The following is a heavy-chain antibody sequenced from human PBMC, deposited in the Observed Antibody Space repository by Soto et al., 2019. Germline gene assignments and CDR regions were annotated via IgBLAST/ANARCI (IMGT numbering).Heavy chain of an antibody. Sequence: EVQLLESGGGLVQPGGSLRLSCAASGFAFSSYAMSWVRQAPGQGLEWVSSISGSTSGTYYADDVKGRFTISRDNSNNTLDLQMNSLRAEDTAVYYCAKDRGFIDAFDSWCQGALGTVSS. CDR3: AKDRGFIDAFDS. V-gene: IGHV3-23*01. CDR1: GFAFSSYA. D-gene: IGHD3-16*02. CDR2: ISGSTSGT. J-gene: IGHJ4*02.